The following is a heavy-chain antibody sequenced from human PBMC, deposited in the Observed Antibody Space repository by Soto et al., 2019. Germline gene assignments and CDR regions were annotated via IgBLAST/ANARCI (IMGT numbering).Heavy chain of an antibody. J-gene: IGHJ4*02. CDR3: AREGLVAESQDF. CDR1: GFIFSNYV. V-gene: IGHV3-33*01. CDR2: IWYDGSNK. Sequence: GGSLRLSCAASGFIFSNYVIHWVRQAPGKGLEWVALIWYDGSNKYYADSVKGRFIVSGDNTNNTVYLQLNSLTADDTAVYYCAREGLVAESQDFWGPGTLVTVSS. D-gene: IGHD5-12*01.